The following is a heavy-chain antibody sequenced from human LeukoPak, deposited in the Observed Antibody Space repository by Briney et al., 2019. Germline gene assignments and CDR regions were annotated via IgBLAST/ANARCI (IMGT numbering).Heavy chain of an antibody. CDR2: IYYSGST. V-gene: IGHV4-59*01. CDR3: ARVWGSGSYGAFDI. CDR1: GGSISSYY. J-gene: IGHJ3*02. D-gene: IGHD3-10*01. Sequence: SETLSLTCTVSGGSISSYYWSWIRQPPGRGLEWIGYIYYSGSTNYNPSLKSRVTISVDTSKNQFSLKLSSVTAADTAVYYCARVWGSGSYGAFDIWGQGTMVTVSS.